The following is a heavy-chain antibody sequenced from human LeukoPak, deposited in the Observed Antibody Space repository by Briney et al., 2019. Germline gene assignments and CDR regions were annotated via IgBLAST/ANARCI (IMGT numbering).Heavy chain of an antibody. CDR3: ARDQRGGDN. Sequence: SETLSLTCTVSGGSISGYYWSWIRQPPGKELEWIGYIYYSGSTNYNPSLKGRVTMSIDTSRNQFSLKLSSVTAADTAVYFCARDQRGGDNWGQGTLVTVSS. V-gene: IGHV4-59*12. CDR2: IYYSGST. CDR1: GGSISGYY. J-gene: IGHJ4*02. D-gene: IGHD2-15*01.